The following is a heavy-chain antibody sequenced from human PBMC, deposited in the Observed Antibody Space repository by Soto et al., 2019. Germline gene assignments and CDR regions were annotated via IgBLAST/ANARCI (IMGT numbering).Heavy chain of an antibody. V-gene: IGHV3-30*18. Sequence: GGSLRLSCAASGFTFSSYGMHWVRQAPGKGLEWVAVISYDGSNKYYVDSVKGRFTISRDNSKNTLYLQMNSLRAEDTAVYYCEKVGVAAPFDYWGQGTLVTVSS. J-gene: IGHJ4*02. D-gene: IGHD6-13*01. CDR2: ISYDGSNK. CDR1: GFTFSSYG. CDR3: EKVGVAAPFDY.